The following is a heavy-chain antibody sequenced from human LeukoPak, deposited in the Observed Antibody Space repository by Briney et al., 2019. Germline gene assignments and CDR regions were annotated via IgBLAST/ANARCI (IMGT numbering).Heavy chain of an antibody. J-gene: IGHJ4*02. V-gene: IGHV4-59*02. CDR3: ARSSDSARGRRTVAGALYDY. Sequence: SETLSLTCTVSGASVINYYWSWIRQPPGKGLEWIGNAHYSGNANYNPSLRSRVTISPDTSKNQFSLRLTSVTAADTAVYYCARSSDSARGRRTVAGALYDYWGQGTLVTVSS. CDR2: AHYSGNA. CDR1: GASVINYY. D-gene: IGHD6-19*01.